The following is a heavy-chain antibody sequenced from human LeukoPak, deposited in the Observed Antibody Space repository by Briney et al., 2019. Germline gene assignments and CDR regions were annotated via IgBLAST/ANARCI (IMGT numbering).Heavy chain of an antibody. V-gene: IGHV1-46*01. D-gene: IGHD3-9*01. CDR2: IHPTDGST. Sequence: ASVKVSCKTSGYTFSTYYMHWVRQAPGQGLEWLGIIHPTDGSTSYTQKIQGRVTMTRDTATGTVYLELSSLRSEDTAVYWCASSPAVLTGYYSPFDYWGQGTLVTVSS. J-gene: IGHJ4*02. CDR1: GYTFSTYY. CDR3: ASSPAVLTGYYSPFDY.